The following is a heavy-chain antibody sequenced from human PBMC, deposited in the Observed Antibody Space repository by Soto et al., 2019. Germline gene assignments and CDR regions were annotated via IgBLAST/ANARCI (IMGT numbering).Heavy chain of an antibody. V-gene: IGHV3-30-3*01. Sequence: QVQLVESGGGVVQPGRSLRLSCAASGFTFSSYAMHWVRQAPGKGLEWVAVISYDGSNKYYADSVKGRFTISRDNSKNTLYLQMNSLRAEDTAVYCTRDQGGDIDYWGQGTLVTVS. D-gene: IGHD3-16*01. J-gene: IGHJ4*02. CDR1: GFTFSSYA. CDR2: ISYDGSNK. CDR3: TRDQGGDIDY.